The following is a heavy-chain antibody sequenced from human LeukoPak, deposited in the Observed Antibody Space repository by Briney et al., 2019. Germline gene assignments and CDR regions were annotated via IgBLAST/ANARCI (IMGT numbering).Heavy chain of an antibody. V-gene: IGHV4-61*02. CDR3: ASRSEYSSPELDY. CDR2: IYTSGST. D-gene: IGHD6-6*01. J-gene: IGHJ4*02. CDR1: GGSISSGSYY. Sequence: PSQTLSLTCTVSGGSISSGSYYWSWIRQPAGKGLEWIGRIYTSGSTNYNPSLKSRVTISVDTSKNQFSLKLSSVTAADTAVYYCASRSEYSSPELDYWGQGTLVTVSS.